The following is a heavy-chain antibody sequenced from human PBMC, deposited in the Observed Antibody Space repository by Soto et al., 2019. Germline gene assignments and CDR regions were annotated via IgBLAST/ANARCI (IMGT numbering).Heavy chain of an antibody. Sequence: QVQLQESGPGLVKPSETLSLTCTLSGGAINDHYWSFIRQPPGKGLEWMGYIYYNGNTNYNPSLESRVTISVDRSRNQFSLRLTSLTAADTAVYYCARVRTGYFDYWGRGALVTVSS. CDR1: GGAINDHY. CDR2: IYYNGNT. J-gene: IGHJ4*02. CDR3: ARVRTGYFDY. V-gene: IGHV4-59*11. D-gene: IGHD3-9*01.